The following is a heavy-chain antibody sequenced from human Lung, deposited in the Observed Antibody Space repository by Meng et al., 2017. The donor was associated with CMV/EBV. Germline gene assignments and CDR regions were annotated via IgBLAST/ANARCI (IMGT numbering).Heavy chain of an antibody. CDR1: GFTFGDYA. V-gene: IGHV3-49*04. Sequence: GESLKISCTASGFTFGDYAMSWVRQAPGKGLEWVGFIRSKAYGGTAQYAESVKGKFTISRDDSKSIAYLQNNSLKTEDPAVCFCTSQLMATTFWGFCVKGKVFVGRDSWXQGTXVTVSS. CDR2: IRSKAYGGTA. D-gene: IGHD5-12*01. CDR3: TSQLMATTFWGFCVKGKVFVGRDS. J-gene: IGHJ4*02.